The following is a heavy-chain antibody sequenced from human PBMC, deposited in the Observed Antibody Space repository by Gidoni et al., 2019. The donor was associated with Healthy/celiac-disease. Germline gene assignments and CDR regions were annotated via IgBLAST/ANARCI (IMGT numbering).Heavy chain of an antibody. CDR1: GFTFSSYA. J-gene: IGHJ4*02. Sequence: EVQLLEPGGGLVQPGGSLRLSCAASGFTFSSYAMSWVRQAPGKGLEWVSAISGSGGSTYYADSVKGRFTISRDNSKNTLYLQMNSLRAEDTAVYYCAKLLSDYDFWSGYYTVGSGYFDYWGQGTLVTVSS. D-gene: IGHD3-3*01. V-gene: IGHV3-23*01. CDR3: AKLLSDYDFWSGYYTVGSGYFDY. CDR2: ISGSGGST.